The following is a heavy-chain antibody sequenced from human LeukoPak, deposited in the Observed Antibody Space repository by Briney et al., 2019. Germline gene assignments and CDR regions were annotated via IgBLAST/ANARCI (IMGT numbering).Heavy chain of an antibody. D-gene: IGHD2-15*01. CDR3: ARVGGYCSGGSCDWYNWFDP. CDR1: GDSVSSNSAA. Sequence: SQTLSLTCAISGDSVSSNSAAWNWIRQSPSRGLEWLGRTYYRSKWYNDYAVSVKSRITINPDTPKNQFSLQLNSVTPEDTAVYYCARVGGYCSGGSCDWYNWFDPWGQGTLVTVSS. CDR2: TYYRSKWYN. V-gene: IGHV6-1*01. J-gene: IGHJ5*02.